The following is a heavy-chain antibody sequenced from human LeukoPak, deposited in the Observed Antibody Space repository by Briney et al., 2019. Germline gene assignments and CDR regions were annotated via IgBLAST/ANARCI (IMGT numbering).Heavy chain of an antibody. CDR2: INHSGST. CDR3: AREIAATGLDY. CDR1: GGSFSGYY. J-gene: IGHJ4*02. V-gene: IGHV4-34*01. Sequence: SETLPLTCAVYGGSFSGYYWSWIRQPPGKGLEWIGEINHSGSTNYNPSLKSRVTISVDTSKNQFSLKLSSVTAADTAVYYCAREIAATGLDYWGQGTLVTVSS. D-gene: IGHD6-13*01.